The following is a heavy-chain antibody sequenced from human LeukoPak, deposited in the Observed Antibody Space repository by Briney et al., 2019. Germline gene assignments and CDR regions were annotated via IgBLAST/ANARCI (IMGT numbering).Heavy chain of an antibody. CDR2: ISSSSSYT. J-gene: IGHJ6*02. V-gene: IGHV3-11*06. Sequence: GSLRLSRAASGFTFSDYYLNWIRQAPGKGLEWVSCISSSSSYTNYADSVKGRFTLSRDDDKNSLSLQMTSLRAEDTAVYYCARGSSGWYHGLDVWGHGTTVTVSS. D-gene: IGHD6-19*01. CDR1: GFTFSDYY. CDR3: ARGSSGWYHGLDV.